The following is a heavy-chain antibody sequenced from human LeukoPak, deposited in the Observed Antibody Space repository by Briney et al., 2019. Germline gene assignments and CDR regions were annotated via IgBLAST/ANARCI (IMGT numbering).Heavy chain of an antibody. V-gene: IGHV3-53*05. J-gene: IGHJ4*02. CDR2: FYCAGYT. CDR3: ASGDAYGGAWYYFDC. CDR1: GFTVSRNY. Sequence: RGSLRLSCAASGFTVSRNYYMNWVRQAPGKGLEWGSVFYCAGYTYYAHSVKGRFTISRDNSKNTVYLQMNGLRAEDTAVYYCASGDAYGGAWYYFDCWGQGTLVTVSS. D-gene: IGHD4-23*01.